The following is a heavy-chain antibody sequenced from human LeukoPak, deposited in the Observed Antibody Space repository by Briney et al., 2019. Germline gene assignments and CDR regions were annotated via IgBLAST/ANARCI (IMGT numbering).Heavy chain of an antibody. CDR3: AKGSSGSYGGRLDY. Sequence: PGGSLRLSCAASGFTFTTYAMTWVRQTPGKGLEWVSAISTSGDNTYYTDSVEGRFTIPRDNSKNMLYLQMNGLRAEDTAVYYCAKGSSGSYGGRLDYWGQGTQVTVSS. CDR2: ISTSGDNT. J-gene: IGHJ4*02. V-gene: IGHV3-23*01. CDR1: GFTFTTYA. D-gene: IGHD1-26*01.